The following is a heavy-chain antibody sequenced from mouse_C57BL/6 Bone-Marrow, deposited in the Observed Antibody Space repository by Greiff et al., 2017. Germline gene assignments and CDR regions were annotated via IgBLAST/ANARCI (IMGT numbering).Heavy chain of an antibody. CDR2: ISDGGSYT. CDR1: GFTFSSYA. Sequence: EVKLMESGGGLVKPGGSLKLSCAASGFTFSSYAMSWVRQTPEKRLEWVATISDGGSYTYYPDNVKGRYTISRDNAKNNLYLQMSHLKSEDTAMYYCAREKGYPAWFAYWGQGTLVTVSA. J-gene: IGHJ3*01. CDR3: AREKGYPAWFAY. D-gene: IGHD3-1*01. V-gene: IGHV5-4*01.